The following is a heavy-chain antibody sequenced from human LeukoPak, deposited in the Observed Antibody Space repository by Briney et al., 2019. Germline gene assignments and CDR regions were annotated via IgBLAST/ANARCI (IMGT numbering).Heavy chain of an antibody. J-gene: IGHJ6*02. Sequence: PGGSLRLSCAASGFTFSNAWMSWVRQAPGKGLEWVGRIKSKTDGGTTDYAAPVKGRFTISRDDSKNTLYLQMNSLKTEDTAVYYCTTRVWYYGSGRNYGMDVWGQGTTVTVSS. CDR3: TTRVWYYGSGRNYGMDV. CDR1: GFTFSNAW. D-gene: IGHD3-10*01. CDR2: IKSKTDGGTT. V-gene: IGHV3-15*01.